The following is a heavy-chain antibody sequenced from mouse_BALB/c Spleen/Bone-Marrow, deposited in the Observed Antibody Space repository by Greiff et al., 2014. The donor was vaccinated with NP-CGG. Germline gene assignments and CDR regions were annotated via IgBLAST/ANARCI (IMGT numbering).Heavy chain of an antibody. D-gene: IGHD2-12*01. CDR1: GYTFTSYV. Sequence: VQLKESGPELVKPGASVKMSCKASGYTFTSYVIHWVKQKPGQGLDWIGYTNPYNDGTKYNEKFKGKATLTSDKSSSTAYMELSSLTSEDSAVYYCARWRYPYAMDYWGQGTSVTVSS. V-gene: IGHV1-14*01. CDR2: TNPYNDGT. J-gene: IGHJ4*01. CDR3: ARWRYPYAMDY.